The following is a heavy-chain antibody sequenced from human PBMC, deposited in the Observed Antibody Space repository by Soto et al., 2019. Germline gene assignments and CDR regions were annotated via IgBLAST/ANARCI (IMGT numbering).Heavy chain of an antibody. D-gene: IGHD3-16*02. V-gene: IGHV3-30-3*01. CDR3: ARDVGMLTFGGVIAKRFDY. Sequence: SLRLSCAASGFTVSSYAMHWVRQAPVKGLEWVAVISYDGSNKYYADSVKGRFTISRDNSKNTLYLQMNSLRAEDTAVYYCARDVGMLTFGGVIAKRFDYWRQGTLFTVSS. CDR2: ISYDGSNK. CDR1: GFTVSSYA. J-gene: IGHJ4*02.